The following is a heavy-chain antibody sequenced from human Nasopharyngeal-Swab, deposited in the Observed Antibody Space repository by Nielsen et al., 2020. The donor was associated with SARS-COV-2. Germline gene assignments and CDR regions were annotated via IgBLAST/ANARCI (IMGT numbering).Heavy chain of an antibody. D-gene: IGHD2-8*01. V-gene: IGHV4-34*01. J-gene: IGHJ5*02. CDR1: GGSFSGYC. CDR3: ARNFIVLTDYWGNWFDP. Sequence: SETLSLTCAVYGGSFSGYCWSWIRQPPGKGLEWIGEINHSGSTNYNPSLKSRVTISVDTSKNQFSLKLSSVTAADTAVYYCARNFIVLTDYWGNWFDPWGQGTLVTVSS. CDR2: INHSGST.